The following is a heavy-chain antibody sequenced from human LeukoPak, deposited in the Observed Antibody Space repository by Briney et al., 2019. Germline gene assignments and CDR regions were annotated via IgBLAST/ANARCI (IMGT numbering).Heavy chain of an antibody. D-gene: IGHD2-15*01. CDR2: IFGSGGSA. Sequence: PGGSLRLSCAASGFTFGSYAMYWVRPAPGKGLEWVPGIFGSGGSAHYADSVKGRFTISRDNSKNTVYLQMDSLRAEDTATYYCAKTTTGYSSGRYPAWPIDYWGQGTLVTVSS. CDR1: GFTFGSYA. V-gene: IGHV3-23*01. J-gene: IGHJ4*02. CDR3: AKTTTGYSSGRYPAWPIDY.